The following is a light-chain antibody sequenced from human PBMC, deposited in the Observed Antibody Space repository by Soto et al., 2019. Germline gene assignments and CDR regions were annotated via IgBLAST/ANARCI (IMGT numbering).Light chain of an antibody. CDR1: QSISSY. CDR2: DAS. CDR3: PQRSTWPCT. V-gene: IGKV3-11*01. J-gene: IGKJ3*01. Sequence: EIVLTQSPATLSLSPGERATLSCRASQSISSYLAWYQQKPDQAPRLLIYDASNRATAIPARFSGSGSGTDFTLTISSPDPEDFAVYSCPQRSTWPCTFGTGTKVDIK.